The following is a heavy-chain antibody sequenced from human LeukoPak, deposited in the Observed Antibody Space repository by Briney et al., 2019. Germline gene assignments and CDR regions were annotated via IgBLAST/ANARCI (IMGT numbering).Heavy chain of an antibody. CDR3: ARDSSGYLSS. Sequence: SETLSLTCAVYGGSFSGYYWSWIRQPPGKGLEWIGEINHGGSTNYNPSLKSRVTISVDTSKNQFSLKLSSVTAADTAVYYCARDSSGYLSSWGQGTLVTVSS. CDR2: INHGGST. J-gene: IGHJ5*02. V-gene: IGHV4-34*01. CDR1: GGSFSGYY. D-gene: IGHD3-22*01.